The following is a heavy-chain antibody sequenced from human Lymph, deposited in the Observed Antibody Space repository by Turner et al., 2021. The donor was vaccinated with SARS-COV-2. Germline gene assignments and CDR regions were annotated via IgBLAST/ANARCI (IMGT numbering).Heavy chain of an antibody. CDR1: GYTLTELS. CDR3: ATLKSNWKILTGRYYFDF. D-gene: IGHD1-1*01. V-gene: IGHV1-24*01. Sequence: QVQLVQSGAEVKKPGASVKVSCKVSGYTLTELSIHWVRQAPGKGLEWMGGFDPEEGETIYAQEFQGRVTMTEDTSTDTAYMELSSLRSEDTAVYYCATLKSNWKILTGRYYFDFWGQGTLVTVSS. CDR2: FDPEEGET. J-gene: IGHJ4*02.